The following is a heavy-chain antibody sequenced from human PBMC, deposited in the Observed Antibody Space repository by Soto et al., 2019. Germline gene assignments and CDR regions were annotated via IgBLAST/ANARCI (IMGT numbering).Heavy chain of an antibody. D-gene: IGHD6-19*01. Sequence: GGSLRLSCESSGFTFSDCAMSWVRQAPGKGLEWVSGISGTGRSTFYADSVKDRFTISRDNSKNTVYLQMTSLRAEDTAVYYCAKGNTSGWYFFDYWGQGTLVTVSS. V-gene: IGHV3-23*01. CDR1: GFTFSDCA. CDR2: ISGTGRST. J-gene: IGHJ4*02. CDR3: AKGNTSGWYFFDY.